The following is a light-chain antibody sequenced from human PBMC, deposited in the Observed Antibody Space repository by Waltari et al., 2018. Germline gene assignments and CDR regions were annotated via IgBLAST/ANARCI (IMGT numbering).Light chain of an antibody. CDR1: QSVSSNY. CDR2: GAS. J-gene: IGKJ3*01. Sequence: EIVLTQTPGTLSLSPGETATLSCRASQSVSSNYFAWYQQKPGLAPRPLIYGASSRATGIPDRFSGSGSGTDFTLTISRLEPEDFAVYYCHQYGTSPFTFGPGTKV. CDR3: HQYGTSPFT. V-gene: IGKV3-20*01.